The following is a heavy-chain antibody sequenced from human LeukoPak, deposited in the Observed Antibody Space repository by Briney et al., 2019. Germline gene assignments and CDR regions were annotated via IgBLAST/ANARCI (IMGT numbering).Heavy chain of an antibody. V-gene: IGHV3-23*01. CDR2: ISGSGGST. D-gene: IGHD3-22*01. J-gene: IGHJ4*02. CDR1: GFIFSDYY. CDR3: AKRGVVIRVILVGFHKEAYYFDS. Sequence: GGSLRLSCAASGFIFSDYYMSWVRQAPGKGLEWVAGISGSGGSTNYADSVKGRSTISRDNPKNTLFLQMNSLRAEDTAVYFCAKRGVVIRVILVGFHKEAYYFDSWGQGALVTVSS.